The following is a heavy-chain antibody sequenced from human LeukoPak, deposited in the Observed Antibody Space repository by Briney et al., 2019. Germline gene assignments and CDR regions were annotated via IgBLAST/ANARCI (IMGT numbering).Heavy chain of an antibody. CDR1: GFTFSSYW. V-gene: IGHV3-7*04. J-gene: IGHJ4*02. Sequence: PGGSLRLSCAASGFTFSSYWMSWVRQAPGKGLEWVANIKQDGSEKYYVDSAKGRFTISRDNAKNSLYLQMNSLRAEDTAVYYCARGVPVRWFRLGGQGTLVTVSS. CDR2: IKQDGSEK. CDR3: ARGVPVRWFRL. D-gene: IGHD4-23*01.